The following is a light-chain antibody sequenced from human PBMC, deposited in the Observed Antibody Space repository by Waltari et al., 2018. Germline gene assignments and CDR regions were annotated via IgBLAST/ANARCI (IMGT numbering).Light chain of an antibody. V-gene: IGKV3-20*01. J-gene: IGKJ1*01. CDR3: QHYGGSLWT. Sequence: EIVLTQSPGTLSLSPGERATLSCRASQSVSSSYLAWYQQKSGQAPRLLIYGASSRATGIPDMFSGSGSGTDFTLTISRLEPEDFAVYYCQHYGGSLWTFGQGTKVEIK. CDR2: GAS. CDR1: QSVSSSY.